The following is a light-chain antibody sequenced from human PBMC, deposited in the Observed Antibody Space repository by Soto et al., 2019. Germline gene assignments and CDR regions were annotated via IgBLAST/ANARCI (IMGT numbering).Light chain of an antibody. Sequence: EIVLTQSPGTLSLSPGERATLSCRASQSVANNYLAWYQQKPGQAPRLLIHSASNRATGITDRFSGSGSGTDFTLTISRLEPEDFAVYHCQQYGTSPQTFGQGTELEIK. CDR3: QQYGTSPQT. V-gene: IGKV3-20*01. J-gene: IGKJ2*01. CDR2: SAS. CDR1: QSVANNY.